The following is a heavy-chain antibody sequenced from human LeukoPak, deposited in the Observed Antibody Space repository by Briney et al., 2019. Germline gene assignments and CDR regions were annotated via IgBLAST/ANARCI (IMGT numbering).Heavy chain of an antibody. CDR1: GYSFTSYW. D-gene: IGHD1-14*01. CDR3: ARYLRGQPGEYYYYYMDV. CDR2: IYPGDSDT. V-gene: IGHV5-51*01. J-gene: IGHJ6*03. Sequence: HGESRKISCKGSGYSFTSYWIGWVRQLPGKGLEWMGIIYPGDSDTRYSPSFQGQVTISADKSISTAYLQWSSLKASDTAIYFCARYLRGQPGEYYYYYMDVWGKGTTVTVSS.